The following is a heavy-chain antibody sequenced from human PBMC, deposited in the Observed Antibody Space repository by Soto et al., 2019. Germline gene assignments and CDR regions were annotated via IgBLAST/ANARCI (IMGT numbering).Heavy chain of an antibody. CDR1: GYTFTNYA. J-gene: IGHJ3*02. V-gene: IGHV1-3*01. CDR2: INAGNGNT. Sequence: QVPFVQSGAELKKPGASVKVSCKASGYTFTNYAMHWVRQAPGQRLEWMGWINAGNGNTKYSQKFQGRVTITRDTSARTAYVELTSLRSDDTAVYYCARAGYCSSTSCSDAFDIWGQGTLVTVSS. D-gene: IGHD2-2*01. CDR3: ARAGYCSSTSCSDAFDI.